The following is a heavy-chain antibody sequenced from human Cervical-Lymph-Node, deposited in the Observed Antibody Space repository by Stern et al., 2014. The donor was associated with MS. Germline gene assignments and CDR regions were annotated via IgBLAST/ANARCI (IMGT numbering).Heavy chain of an antibody. J-gene: IGHJ4*02. CDR1: GYTLTELS. V-gene: IGHV1-24*01. D-gene: IGHD3-22*01. CDR3: ATNLYYYDSSGYN. CDR2: FDPEDGET. Sequence: VQLEESGAEVKKPGASVKVSCKVSGYTLTELSMHWVRQAPGKGLEWMGGFDPEDGETIYAQKFKGRVTMTEDTSTDTAYMELSSLRSEDTAVYYCATNLYYYDSSGYNWGQGTLVTVSS.